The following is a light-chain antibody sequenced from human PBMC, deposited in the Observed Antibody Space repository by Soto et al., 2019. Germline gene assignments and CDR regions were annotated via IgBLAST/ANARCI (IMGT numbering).Light chain of an antibody. Sequence: DIQMTQSPSTLSASEGDRVTITCRASQSIGNWLAWYQQKTGKAPKLLIYKASILQSGVPVRFSGSGSGTEFTLTISSLQPDDFATYYCQQYDSYPYTFGQGTKLEIK. J-gene: IGKJ2*01. CDR2: KAS. CDR1: QSIGNW. V-gene: IGKV1-5*03. CDR3: QQYDSYPYT.